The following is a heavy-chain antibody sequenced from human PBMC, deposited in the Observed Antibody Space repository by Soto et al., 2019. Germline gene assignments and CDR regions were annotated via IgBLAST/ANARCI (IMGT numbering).Heavy chain of an antibody. CDR2: IYYSGST. J-gene: IGHJ4*02. CDR1: GGSISSSSYY. V-gene: IGHV4-39*07. CDR3: ARAPYYDILTGYYPGFDY. Sequence: SETLSLTCTVSGGSISSSSYYWGWIRQPPGQGLEWIGNIYYSGSTNYNPSLKSRVTISVDTSKNQFSLKLSSVTAADTAVYYCARAPYYDILTGYYPGFDYWGQGTLVTVSS. D-gene: IGHD3-9*01.